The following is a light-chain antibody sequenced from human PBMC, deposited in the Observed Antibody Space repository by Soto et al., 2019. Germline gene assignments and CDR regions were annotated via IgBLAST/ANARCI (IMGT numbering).Light chain of an antibody. CDR3: AAWDDSLSAL. CDR2: RNN. V-gene: IGLV1-47*01. CDR1: SSNIGSNY. Sequence: QSVLTQPPSASGTRGQRATISCSGSSSNIGSNYVYWYQQLPGTAPKLLIYRNNQRPSGVPDRFSGSKSGTSASLAISGLRSEDEADYYCAAWDDSLSALFGGGTKLTVL. J-gene: IGLJ2*01.